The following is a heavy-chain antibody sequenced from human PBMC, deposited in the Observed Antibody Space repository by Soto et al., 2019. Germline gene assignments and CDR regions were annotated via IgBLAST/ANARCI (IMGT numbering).Heavy chain of an antibody. CDR3: ASSGYCSSTSCQPYYYYGMHV. CDR1: GFTFSSYG. Sequence: QVQLVESGGGVVQPGRSLRLSCAASGFTFSSYGMHWVRQAPGKGLEWVAVIWYDGSNKYYADSVKGRFTISRDNSKNTLYLQMNSLRAEDTAVYYCASSGYCSSTSCQPYYYYGMHVWGQGTTVTVSS. J-gene: IGHJ6*02. D-gene: IGHD2-2*03. V-gene: IGHV3-33*01. CDR2: IWYDGSNK.